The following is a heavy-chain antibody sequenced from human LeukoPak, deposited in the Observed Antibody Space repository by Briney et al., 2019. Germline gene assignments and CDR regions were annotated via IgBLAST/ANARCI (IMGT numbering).Heavy chain of an antibody. CDR2: ISSSGSTI. CDR3: ARSSSGKQWLVRDFEYFQH. J-gene: IGHJ1*01. D-gene: IGHD6-19*01. Sequence: GGSLRLSCAASGFTFGDYYMSWIRQAPGKGLEWVSYISSSGSTIYYADSVKGRFTISRDNAKNSLYLQMNSLRAEDTAVYYCARSSSGKQWLVRDFEYFQHWGQGTLVTVSS. V-gene: IGHV3-11*01. CDR1: GFTFGDYY.